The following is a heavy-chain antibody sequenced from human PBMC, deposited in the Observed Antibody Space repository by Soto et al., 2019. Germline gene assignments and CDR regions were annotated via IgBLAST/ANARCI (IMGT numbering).Heavy chain of an antibody. CDR2: ISSSSSTI. D-gene: IGHD2-2*01. CDR3: ARDCSSTSCYLGCPENYMDV. Sequence: PGGSLRLSCAASGFTFSSYSMNWVRQAPGKGLEWVSYISSSSSTIYYADSVKGRFTISRDNAKNSLYLQMNSLRAEDTAVYYCARDCSSTSCYLGCPENYMDVWGKGTTVTVSS. V-gene: IGHV3-48*01. J-gene: IGHJ6*03. CDR1: GFTFSSYS.